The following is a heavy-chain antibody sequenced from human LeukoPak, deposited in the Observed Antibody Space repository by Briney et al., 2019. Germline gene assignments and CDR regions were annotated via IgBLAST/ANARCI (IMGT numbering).Heavy chain of an antibody. CDR3: ASPLYSSSSDFDY. Sequence: GASVKVSCKASGGTFSSYATSWVRQAPGQGLEWMGGIIPIFGTANYAQKFQGRVTITTDESTSTAYMELSSLRSEDTAVYYRASPLYSSSSDFDYWGQGTLVTVSS. V-gene: IGHV1-69*05. CDR2: IIPIFGTA. D-gene: IGHD6-13*01. J-gene: IGHJ4*02. CDR1: GGTFSSYA.